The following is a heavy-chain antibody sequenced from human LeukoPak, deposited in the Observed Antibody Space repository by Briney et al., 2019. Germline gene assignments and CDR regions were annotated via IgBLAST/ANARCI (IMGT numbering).Heavy chain of an antibody. CDR1: GGSFSGYY. J-gene: IGHJ4*02. CDR3: ARHGVVATFDY. CDR2: INHSGST. Sequence: SSETLSLTCAVYGGSFSGYYWSWIRQPPGKGLEWIGEINHSGSTNYNPSLKSRVTISVDTSKNQFSLKLSSVTAADTAVYYCARHGVVATFDYWGQGTLVTVSS. V-gene: IGHV4-34*01. D-gene: IGHD3-22*01.